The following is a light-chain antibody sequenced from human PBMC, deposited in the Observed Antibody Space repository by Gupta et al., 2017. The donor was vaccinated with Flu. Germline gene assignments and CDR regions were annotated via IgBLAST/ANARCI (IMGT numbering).Light chain of an antibody. CDR3: EQYNTWPL. Sequence: AWYQQKPGRTPRLLIYGAIHRAAGIPERYSGSGSGTEFTLTITSLQSEDFAVYFCEQYNTWPLFGPGT. V-gene: IGKV3-15*01. CDR2: GAI. J-gene: IGKJ3*01.